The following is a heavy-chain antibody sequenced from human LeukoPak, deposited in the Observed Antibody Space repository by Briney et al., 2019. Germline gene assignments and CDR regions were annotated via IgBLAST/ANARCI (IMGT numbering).Heavy chain of an antibody. D-gene: IGHD6-13*01. CDR2: INPSGGST. Sequence: GASVKVSCKASGYTFTSYGISWVRQAPGQGLEWMGIINPSGGSTSYAQKFQGRVTMTRDTSTSTVYMELSSLRSEDTAVYYCARKRPRHSSWYGHFDYWGQGTLVTVSS. CDR3: ARKRPRHSSWYGHFDY. V-gene: IGHV1-46*01. CDR1: GYTFTSYG. J-gene: IGHJ4*02.